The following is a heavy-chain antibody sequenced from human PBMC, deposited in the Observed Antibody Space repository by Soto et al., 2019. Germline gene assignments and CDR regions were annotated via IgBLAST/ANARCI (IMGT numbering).Heavy chain of an antibody. Sequence: PSETLSLTCAVSGYSISSGYYWGWIRQPPGKGLEWIGSIYHSGSTYYNPSLKSRVTISVDTSKNQFSLKLSSVTAADTAVYYCAGDGWGLTGYYTYYYYGMDVWGQGTTVTVSS. D-gene: IGHD3-9*01. CDR3: AGDGWGLTGYYTYYYYGMDV. CDR2: IYHSGST. J-gene: IGHJ6*02. V-gene: IGHV4-38-2*02. CDR1: GYSISSGYY.